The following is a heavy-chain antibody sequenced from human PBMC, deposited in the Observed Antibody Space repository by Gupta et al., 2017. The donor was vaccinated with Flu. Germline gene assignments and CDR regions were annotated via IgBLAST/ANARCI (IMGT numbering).Heavy chain of an antibody. Sequence: EVQLLESGGGLVQPGGSLRLSCSASGFTFNTYAMTWVRQAPVTGLEWVSTITSGGVFTYYADSVEGRFTISRDNSKDTLYLQMNSLRTEDTAVYYCANRPSMVLPFDSWGQGTLVTVSS. V-gene: IGHV3-23*01. CDR1: GFTFNTYA. CDR3: ANRPSMVLPFDS. CDR2: ITSGGVFT. J-gene: IGHJ4*02. D-gene: IGHD4/OR15-4a*01.